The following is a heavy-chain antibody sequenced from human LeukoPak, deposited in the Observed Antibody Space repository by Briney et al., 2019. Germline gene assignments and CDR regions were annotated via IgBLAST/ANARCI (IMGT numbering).Heavy chain of an antibody. J-gene: IGHJ6*03. D-gene: IGHD4-23*01. CDR3: AREYDYRGKDYYYYMDV. CDR1: GFTFSSYS. Sequence: GGSLRLSCAASGFTFSSYSMNWVRQAPGKGLEWVSSISSSSSYIYYADSVKGRFTISRDNAKDSLYLQMNSLRAEDTAVYYCAREYDYRGKDYYYYMDVWGKGTTVTVSS. CDR2: ISSSSSYI. V-gene: IGHV3-21*01.